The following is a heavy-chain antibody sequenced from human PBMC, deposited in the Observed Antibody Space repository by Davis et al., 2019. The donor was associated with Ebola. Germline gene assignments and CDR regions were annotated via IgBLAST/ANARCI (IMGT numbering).Heavy chain of an antibody. D-gene: IGHD3-9*01. CDR3: ASFEVFTA. V-gene: IGHV4-4*02. CDR1: GGSISSRNW. J-gene: IGHJ5*02. Sequence: PSETLSLTCAVSGGSISSRNWWSWVRQPPDKGLEWIGEINHSGSTNYNPSLKSRVTISVDTSKNQFFLKLSSVTAADTAVYYCASFEVFTAWGQGTLVTVSS. CDR2: INHSGST.